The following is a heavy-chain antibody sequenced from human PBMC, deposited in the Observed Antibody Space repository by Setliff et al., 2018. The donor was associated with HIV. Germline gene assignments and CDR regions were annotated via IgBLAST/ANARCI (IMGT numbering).Heavy chain of an antibody. CDR2: INPSGGST. J-gene: IGHJ6*03. Sequence: ASVKVSCKASGYTFTSYYMHWARQAPGQGLEWMGIINPSGGSTSYAQKFQGRVTMTRDTSTSTVYMELSRLRSDDTAVYYCATWGGSPDGYFYYYMDVWGKGTTVTVSS. V-gene: IGHV1-46*01. CDR3: ATWGGSPDGYFYYYMDV. CDR1: GYTFTSYY. D-gene: IGHD1-26*01.